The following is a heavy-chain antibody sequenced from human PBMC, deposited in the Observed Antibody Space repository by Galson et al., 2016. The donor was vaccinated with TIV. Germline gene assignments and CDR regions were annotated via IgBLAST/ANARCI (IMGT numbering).Heavy chain of an antibody. CDR2: TSPSGSTS. D-gene: IGHD3-22*01. Sequence: SLRLSCAASGFTFTNYYINWVRQAPGKGLEWVSYTSPSGSTSYYGGSVKGRFTVTRDNAKNSLFLQMNSLRADDTAFYYCARDGPTYYYESGTYYHNPTGDHWGRGTLVTVSS. V-gene: IGHV3-11*01. J-gene: IGHJ4*02. CDR3: ARDGPTYYYESGTYYHNPTGDH. CDR1: GFTFTNYY.